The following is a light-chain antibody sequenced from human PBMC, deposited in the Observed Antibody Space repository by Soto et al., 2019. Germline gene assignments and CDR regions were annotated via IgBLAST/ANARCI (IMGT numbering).Light chain of an antibody. CDR3: QQRSNWLIT. J-gene: IGKJ5*01. Sequence: IVITPAPANLSVSPGERATLSCRASQSVSSNLAWYQQKPGQAPRLLIYGASTRATGIPARFSGSGSGTEFTLTISSLEPEDFAVYYCQQRSNWLITFGQGTRLEI. CDR1: QSVSSN. V-gene: IGKV3-15*01. CDR2: GAS.